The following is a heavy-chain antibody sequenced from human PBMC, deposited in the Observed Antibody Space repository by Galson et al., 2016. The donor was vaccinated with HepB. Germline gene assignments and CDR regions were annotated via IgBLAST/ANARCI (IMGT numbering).Heavy chain of an antibody. Sequence: ETLSLTCAVYGGSFSGYNWTWIRQPPGKGLEWIGEIHHSGSTNYNPSLKSRVTISVGTSKNQLSLSLRSVTAADTAVYYCARPRSGPVGGNYYMDVWGQGTTVTISS. D-gene: IGHD6-19*01. CDR2: IHHSGST. CDR3: ARPRSGPVGGNYYMDV. J-gene: IGHJ6*02. CDR1: GGSFSGYN. V-gene: IGHV4-34*01.